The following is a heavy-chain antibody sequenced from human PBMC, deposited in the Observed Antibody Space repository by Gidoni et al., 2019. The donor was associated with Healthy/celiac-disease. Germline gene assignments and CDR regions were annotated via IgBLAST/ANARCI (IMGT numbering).Heavy chain of an antibody. J-gene: IGHJ4*02. V-gene: IGHV3-66*01. CDR1: GFHVSSNY. CDR2: IYSGGST. D-gene: IGHD3-22*01. CDR3: ARVSYYDSSGPFEY. Sequence: EVQLVESGGGVVQPGGSLILSCAASGFHVSSNYMSWVRQAPGKGLEWVSVIYSGGSTYYADSVKGRFTISRDNSKNTLYLQMNSLRAEDTAVYYCARVSYYDSSGPFEYWGQGTLVTVSS.